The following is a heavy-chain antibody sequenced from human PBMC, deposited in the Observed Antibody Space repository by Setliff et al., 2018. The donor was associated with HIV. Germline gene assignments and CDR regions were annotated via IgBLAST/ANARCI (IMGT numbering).Heavy chain of an antibody. Sequence: PGGSLRLSCAASGFTFSNAWMSWVRQAPGKGLEWVGRIKSKTDGGTTDYVAPVKGRFTISRDDSKNTLYLQMNSLKTEDTAVYYCSRVHSPLYYDTLTGYLDYWGQGTLVTVSS. V-gene: IGHV3-15*01. CDR1: GFTFSNAW. CDR2: IKSKTDGGTT. J-gene: IGHJ4*02. D-gene: IGHD3-9*01. CDR3: SRVHSPLYYDTLTGYLDY.